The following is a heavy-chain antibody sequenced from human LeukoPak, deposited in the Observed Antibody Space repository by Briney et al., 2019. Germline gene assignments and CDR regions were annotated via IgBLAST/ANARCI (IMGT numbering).Heavy chain of an antibody. CDR1: GYTFTSYY. CDR2: INPSGGST. J-gene: IGHJ4*02. V-gene: IGHV1-46*01. Sequence: GASVKVSCKASGYTFTSYYMHWVRQAPGQGLEWMGIINPSGGSTSYAQKFQGRVTMTRDTSTSTVYMELSSLRSEDTAVYYCARDYLSVEDNLTGYFDYWGQGTLVTVSS. CDR3: ARDYLSVEDNLTGYFDY. D-gene: IGHD3-9*01.